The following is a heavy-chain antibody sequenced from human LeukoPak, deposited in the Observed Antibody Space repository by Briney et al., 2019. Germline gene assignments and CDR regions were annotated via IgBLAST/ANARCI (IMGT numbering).Heavy chain of an antibody. CDR3: ARGALLKDIAVAAYYYYGMDV. Sequence: PGGSLRLSCAASGFTFDDYAMHWVRQAPGKGLEWVSAIGTAGDTYYPGSVKGRFTISRENAKNSLYLQMNSLRAGDTAVYYCARGALLKDIAVAAYYYYGMDVWGQGTTVTVSS. CDR2: IGTAGDT. CDR1: GFTFDDYA. V-gene: IGHV3-13*01. D-gene: IGHD6-19*01. J-gene: IGHJ6*02.